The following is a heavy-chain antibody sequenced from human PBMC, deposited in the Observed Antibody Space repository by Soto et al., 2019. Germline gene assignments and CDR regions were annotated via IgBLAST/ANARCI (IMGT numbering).Heavy chain of an antibody. CDR2: INPSGDSR. CDR1: GFSFSDYF. CDR3: ARDTSQNSGHPAASSWLHT. J-gene: IGHJ5*02. V-gene: IGHV1-46*01. Sequence: VASVKVSCKASGFSFSDYFMHWVRQAPGQGLEWMGIINPSGDSRNYAQKFQGRVTITRDTSTSTVYMDLSSLRYEDTAVYYCARDTSQNSGHPAASSWLHTWGQGTPVTVSS. D-gene: IGHD2-15*01.